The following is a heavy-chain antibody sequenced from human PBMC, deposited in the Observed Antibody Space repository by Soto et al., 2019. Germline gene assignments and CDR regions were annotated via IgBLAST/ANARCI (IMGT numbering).Heavy chain of an antibody. J-gene: IGHJ6*02. CDR3: AKHSGYDQYYGMDV. CDR2: TTGSGGTA. D-gene: IGHD5-12*01. V-gene: IGHV3-23*01. CDR1: ILSFDIYA. Sequence: EVQLLESGGGLVQPGGSLRLSCAASILSFDIYAMSWVRQAPGKGLEWVSATTGSGGTAYYAGSVKGRFTISRDNSKNKLYLQMDSLRAEDTAVYYCAKHSGYDQYYGMDVWGQGTTVTVSS.